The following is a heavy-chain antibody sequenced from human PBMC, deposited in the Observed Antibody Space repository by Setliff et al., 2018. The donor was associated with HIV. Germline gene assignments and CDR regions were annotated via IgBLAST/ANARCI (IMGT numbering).Heavy chain of an antibody. CDR2: INSDGSST. V-gene: IGHV3-74*01. D-gene: IGHD6-6*01. J-gene: IGHJ4*02. Sequence: PGESLKIPCAASGFTFSSYWMHWVRQAPGKGPVWVSRINSDGSSTSYADSVKGRFTISRDNAKNTLYLQMNSLRAEDTAVYYCALTPYSSSSLSYWGQGNLVTVSS. CDR1: GFTFSSYW. CDR3: ALTPYSSSSLSY.